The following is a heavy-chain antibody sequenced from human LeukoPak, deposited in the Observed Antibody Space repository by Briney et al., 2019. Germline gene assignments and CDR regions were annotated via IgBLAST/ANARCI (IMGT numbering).Heavy chain of an antibody. J-gene: IGHJ4*02. CDR1: GYTFTSYG. D-gene: IGHD3-3*01. CDR3: ARSRSPATYFWSGYYPDY. V-gene: IGHV1-18*01. CDR2: ISAYNGNT. Sequence: GASVKVSCKASGYTFTSYGISWVRQAPGQGLEWMGWISAYNGNTNYAQKLQGRVTMTTDTSTSTAYMELRSLRSDDTAVYFCARSRSPATYFWSGYYPDYWGQGTLVTVSS.